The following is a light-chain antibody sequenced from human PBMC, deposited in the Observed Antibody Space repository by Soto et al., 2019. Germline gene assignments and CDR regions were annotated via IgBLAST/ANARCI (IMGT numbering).Light chain of an antibody. CDR3: SSYTSSSTYV. Sequence: QSALTQPASVSGSPGQSITISCTGTSSDVGGYNYVSWYQQHPGKAPKLMIYEVSNRPSGVSNRFFGSKSGNTAPLTISGLQAEDEADYYCSSYTSSSTYVFGTGTKVTVL. CDR2: EVS. J-gene: IGLJ1*01. CDR1: SSDVGGYNY. V-gene: IGLV2-14*01.